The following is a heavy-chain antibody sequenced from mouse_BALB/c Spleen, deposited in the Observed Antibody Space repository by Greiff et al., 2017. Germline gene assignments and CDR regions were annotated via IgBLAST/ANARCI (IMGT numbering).Heavy chain of an antibody. Sequence: EVQLVESGGGLVKLGGSLKLSCAASGFTFSSYYMSWVRQTPEKRLELVAAINSNGGSTYYPDTVKGRFTISRDNAKNTLYLQMSSLKSEDTALYYCARHEDGYYTFAYWGQGTLVTVSA. CDR3: ARHEDGYYTFAY. CDR2: INSNGGST. D-gene: IGHD2-3*01. J-gene: IGHJ3*01. V-gene: IGHV5-6-2*01. CDR1: GFTFSSYY.